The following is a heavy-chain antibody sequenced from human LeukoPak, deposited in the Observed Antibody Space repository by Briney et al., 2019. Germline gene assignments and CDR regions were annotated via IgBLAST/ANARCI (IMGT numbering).Heavy chain of an antibody. Sequence: GGSLRLSCAASGLTFSSYGMHWVRQAPGKGLEWVAVISYDGSNKYYADSVKGRFTISRDNSKNTLYLQMNSLRAEDTAVYYCATPYGSGNKRDFDYWGQGTLVTVSS. CDR2: ISYDGSNK. CDR1: GLTFSSYG. V-gene: IGHV3-30*03. D-gene: IGHD3-10*01. CDR3: ATPYGSGNKRDFDY. J-gene: IGHJ4*02.